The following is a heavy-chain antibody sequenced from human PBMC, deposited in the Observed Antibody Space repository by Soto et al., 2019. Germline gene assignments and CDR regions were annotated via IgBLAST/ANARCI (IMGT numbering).Heavy chain of an antibody. CDR1: GGSISSGDYN. CDR2: IYDSGST. D-gene: IGHD7-27*01. V-gene: IGHV4-30-4*01. J-gene: IGHJ4*02. Sequence: PSETLSLTCTVSGGSISSGDYNWSWIRQSPGKGLEWIGHIYDSGSTYNNPSLQSRVTISVDTSKNQFSLNLSSVTAEDTAVYYCARGPSGDKVDYWGQGTLVTASS. CDR3: ARGPSGDKVDY.